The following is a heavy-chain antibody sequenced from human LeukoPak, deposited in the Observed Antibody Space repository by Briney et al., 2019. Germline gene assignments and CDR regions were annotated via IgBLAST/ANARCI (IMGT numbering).Heavy chain of an antibody. Sequence: GESLKISCKGSGYSFTSYWIGWVRQMPGKGLEWMGIIYPGDSDTRYSPSFQGQVTISADKSISTAYLQWSSLKASDTAMYYCARRGRYCSSTSCLARNWFDPWGQGTLVTVSS. J-gene: IGHJ5*02. CDR3: ARRGRYCSSTSCLARNWFDP. V-gene: IGHV5-51*01. CDR2: IYPGDSDT. CDR1: GYSFTSYW. D-gene: IGHD2-2*01.